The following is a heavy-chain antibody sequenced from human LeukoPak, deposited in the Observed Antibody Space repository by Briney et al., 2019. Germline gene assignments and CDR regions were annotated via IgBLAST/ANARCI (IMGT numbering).Heavy chain of an antibody. V-gene: IGHV4-38-2*01. J-gene: IGHJ4*02. CDR1: GYSISSGYY. CDR2: IYHGGST. D-gene: IGHD3-3*01. CDR3: ARRHTNYAFWSGYYSYFDY. Sequence: PSETLSLTCAVSGYSISSGYYWGWIRQPPGKGLEWIGSIYHGGSTYYNPSLKSRVTISVDTSKNQFSLKLSSVTAADTAVYYCARRHTNYAFWSGYYSYFDYWGQGTLVTVSS.